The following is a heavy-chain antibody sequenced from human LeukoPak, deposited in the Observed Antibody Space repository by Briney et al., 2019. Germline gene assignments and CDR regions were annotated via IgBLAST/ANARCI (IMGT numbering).Heavy chain of an antibody. D-gene: IGHD2-15*01. CDR1: GYTFTTNG. CDR3: AILVVAANFDY. V-gene: IGHV1-2*02. J-gene: IGHJ4*02. CDR2: INPNSGGT. Sequence: ASVTVSCKASGYTFTTNGISWVRQAPGQGLEWMGWINPNSGGTNYAQKFQGRVTMTRDTSISTAYMELSRLRSDDTAVYYCAILVVAANFDYWGQGTLVTVSS.